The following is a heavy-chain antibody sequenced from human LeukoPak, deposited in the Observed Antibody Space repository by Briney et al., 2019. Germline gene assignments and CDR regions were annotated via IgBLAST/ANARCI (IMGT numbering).Heavy chain of an antibody. Sequence: ASVKVSCKASGYTFTSYGISWVRQAPGQGLEWMGIISPSGGSTSYAQKFQGRVTMTRDMSTSTVYMELSSLRSEDTAVYYCARGVDYGDYVYWFDPWGQGTLVTVSS. CDR3: ARGVDYGDYVYWFDP. V-gene: IGHV1-46*01. J-gene: IGHJ5*02. CDR2: ISPSGGST. D-gene: IGHD4-17*01. CDR1: GYTFTSYG.